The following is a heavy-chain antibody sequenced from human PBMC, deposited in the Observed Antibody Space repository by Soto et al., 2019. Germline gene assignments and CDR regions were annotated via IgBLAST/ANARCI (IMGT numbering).Heavy chain of an antibody. CDR3: ARVLAVASPFFDC. J-gene: IGHJ4*02. CDR1: GFTFSHYS. V-gene: IGHV3-21*01. Sequence: GGSLRLSCEASGFTFSHYSMNWVRQAPGSGLEWVSSISSSAKYIYYAASVKGRFTISRDNDSLYLQMNSLRAEDTAVYYCARVLAVASPFFDCWGQGTLVTVSS. CDR2: ISSSAKYI. D-gene: IGHD6-19*01.